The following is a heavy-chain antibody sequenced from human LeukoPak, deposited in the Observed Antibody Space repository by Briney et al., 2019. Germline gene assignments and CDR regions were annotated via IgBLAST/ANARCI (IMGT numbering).Heavy chain of an antibody. CDR1: RFTFSSYG. Sequence: GGSLRLSCAASRFTFSSYGMHWVRQAPGKGLEWVTFILYDGSNTYYADSVKGRFTISRDNSKYTLYLQMNSLRAEVTAVYYCARDRRYCSSTSCYEDAFDIWGQGTMVTVSS. J-gene: IGHJ3*02. CDR2: ILYDGSNT. D-gene: IGHD2-2*01. CDR3: ARDRRYCSSTSCYEDAFDI. V-gene: IGHV3-30*02.